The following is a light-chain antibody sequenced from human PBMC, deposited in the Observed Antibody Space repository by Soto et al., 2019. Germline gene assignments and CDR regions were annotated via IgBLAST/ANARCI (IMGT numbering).Light chain of an antibody. CDR3: QQYNNWPPTWT. CDR2: AVS. CDR1: QRVSNN. Sequence: EILMAQSPATLSVSPGEGATLSCRASQRVSNNLAWYQQKPGQAPRLLIYAVSSRPAGIPARFSGSGSGTEFTLTINSLQSEDFAVYYCQQYNNWPPTWTFGQGTKV. J-gene: IGKJ1*01. V-gene: IGKV3-15*01.